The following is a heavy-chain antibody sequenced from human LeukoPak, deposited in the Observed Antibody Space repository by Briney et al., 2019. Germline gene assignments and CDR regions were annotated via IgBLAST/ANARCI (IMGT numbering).Heavy chain of an antibody. CDR1: GFTFSSYG. D-gene: IGHD3-16*01. CDR3: AKQMSTVTFTPFDY. J-gene: IGHJ4*02. CDR2: ISGSGGST. Sequence: GGSLRLSCAASGFTFSSYGMGWVRQAPGKGLEWVSAISGSGGSTDYVDSVKGRFTISRDNSKNTLYLQMNSLRADDTAVYYCAKQMSTVTFTPFDYWGQGTLVTVSS. V-gene: IGHV3-23*01.